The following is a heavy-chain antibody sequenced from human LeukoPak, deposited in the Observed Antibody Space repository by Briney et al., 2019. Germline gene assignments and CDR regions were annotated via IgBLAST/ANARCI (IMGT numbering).Heavy chain of an antibody. V-gene: IGHV3-30*02. CDR2: IRYDGSNK. J-gene: IGHJ4*02. Sequence: GGSLRLSCAASGFTFSSYGMHWVRQAPGKGLEWVAFIRYDGSNKYYADSVKGRFTISRDNSKNTLYLQMNSLRAEDTAVYYCAKDFREEWFGELDFDYWGQGTLVTVSS. CDR1: GFTFSSYG. D-gene: IGHD3-10*01. CDR3: AKDFREEWFGELDFDY.